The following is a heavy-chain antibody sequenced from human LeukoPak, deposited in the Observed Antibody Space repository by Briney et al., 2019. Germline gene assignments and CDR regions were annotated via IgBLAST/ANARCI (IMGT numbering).Heavy chain of an antibody. CDR2: INPSGGST. D-gene: IGHD3-10*01. CDR3: ATGMVREAPVPH. Sequence: ASVKVSCKASGYTFTSYYMHWVRQAPGQGLEWMGIINPSGGSTSYAQNFQGRVTMTEDTSTDTAYMELSSLRSEDTAVYYCATGMVREAPVPHWGQGSLVTVSS. CDR1: GYTFTSYY. V-gene: IGHV1-46*01. J-gene: IGHJ4*02.